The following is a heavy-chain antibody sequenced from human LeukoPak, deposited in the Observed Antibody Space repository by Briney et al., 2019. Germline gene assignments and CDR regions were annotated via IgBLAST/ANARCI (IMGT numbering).Heavy chain of an antibody. CDR2: INSDGSST. V-gene: IGHV3-74*01. J-gene: IGHJ4*02. CDR3: ARLDYVWGSYRHPYFDY. CDR1: GFTFSSYW. Sequence: PGGSLRLSCAASGFTFSSYWMHWVRQAPGKGLVWVSRINSDGSSTSYADSVKGRFTISRDNAKNTLYLQMNSLRAEDTAVYYCARLDYVWGSYRHPYFDYWGQGTLVTVSS. D-gene: IGHD3-16*02.